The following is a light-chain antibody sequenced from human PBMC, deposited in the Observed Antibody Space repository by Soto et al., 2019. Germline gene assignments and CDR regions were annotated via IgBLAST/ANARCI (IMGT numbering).Light chain of an antibody. CDR1: ESVSSK. CDR3: QQFGGARI. V-gene: IGKV3-15*01. CDR2: DAS. Sequence: EIGMTQSPATLSVSPGERATLSCRASESVSSKLVWYQKKPGQAPRLLIHDASTRATGISARFSGSGSGTDFTLTISRLEPEDFAVYYCQQFGGARIFGGGTKVDIK. J-gene: IGKJ4*01.